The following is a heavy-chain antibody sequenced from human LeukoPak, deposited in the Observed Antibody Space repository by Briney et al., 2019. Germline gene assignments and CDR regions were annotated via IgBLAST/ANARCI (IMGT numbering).Heavy chain of an antibody. Sequence: GGSLRLSCAASGFTFSSYAMSWVRQAPGKGLEWVSAISGSGGSTYYADSVKGRFTISRGNSKNTLYLQMDSLRAEDTAVYYCAKGTTVVMYYFDYWGQGTLVTVSS. CDR3: AKGTTVVMYYFDY. J-gene: IGHJ4*02. V-gene: IGHV3-23*01. CDR1: GFTFSSYA. CDR2: ISGSGGST. D-gene: IGHD4-23*01.